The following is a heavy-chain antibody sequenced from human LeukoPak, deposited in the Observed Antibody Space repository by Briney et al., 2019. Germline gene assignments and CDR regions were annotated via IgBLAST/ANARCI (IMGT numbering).Heavy chain of an antibody. CDR2: ISYDGSNK. J-gene: IGHJ4*02. CDR1: GSTFSSYA. Sequence: GGSLRLSCAASGSTFSSYAMHWVRQAPGKGLEWVAVISYDGSNKYYADSVKGRFTISRDNSKNTLYLQMNSLRAEDTAVYYCARDWEGSFDYWGQGTLVTVSS. V-gene: IGHV3-30-3*01. CDR3: ARDWEGSFDY. D-gene: IGHD3-10*01.